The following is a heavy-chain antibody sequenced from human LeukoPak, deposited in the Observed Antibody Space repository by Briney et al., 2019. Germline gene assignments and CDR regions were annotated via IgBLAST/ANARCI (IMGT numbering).Heavy chain of an antibody. CDR1: GYSISSGYY. V-gene: IGHV4-38-2*02. D-gene: IGHD3-10*01. Sequence: SETLSLTCTVSGYSISSGYYWGWIRQPPGKGLEWIGSIYHSGSTYYNPSLKSRVTISVGTSKNQFSLKLSSVTAADTAVYYCARGVVPATYYYGSGSYYTLDYWGQGTLVTVSS. CDR2: IYHSGST. J-gene: IGHJ4*02. CDR3: ARGVVPATYYYGSGSYYTLDY.